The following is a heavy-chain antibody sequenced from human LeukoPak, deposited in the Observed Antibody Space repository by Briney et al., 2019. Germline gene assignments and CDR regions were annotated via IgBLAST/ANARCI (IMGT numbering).Heavy chain of an antibody. CDR1: GFTFTSSA. D-gene: IGHD3-22*01. CDR3: AASPDYYDSSGYSYYSDY. Sequence: SVKVSCKASGFTFTSSAVQWVRQARGQRLEWIGWIVIGSGNTNYAQKFQERVTITRDMSTSTAYMELSSLRSEDTAVYYCAASPDYYDSSGYSYYSDYWGQGTLVTVSS. V-gene: IGHV1-58*01. CDR2: IVIGSGNT. J-gene: IGHJ4*02.